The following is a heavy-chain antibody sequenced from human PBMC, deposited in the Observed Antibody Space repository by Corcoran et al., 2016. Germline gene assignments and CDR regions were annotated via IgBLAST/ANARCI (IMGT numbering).Heavy chain of an antibody. D-gene: IGHD5-18*01. V-gene: IGHV3-53*01. CDR3: ARSGYSYGLYFDY. CDR2: IYSGGST. J-gene: IGHJ4*02. Sequence: EVQLVESGGGLIQPGGSLRLSCAASGFTVSSNYMSWVRQAPGKGLGWVSVIYSGGSTYYADSVKGRFTISRDNSKNTLYLQMNSLRAEDTAVYYCARSGYSYGLYFDYWGQGTLVTVSS. CDR1: GFTVSSNY.